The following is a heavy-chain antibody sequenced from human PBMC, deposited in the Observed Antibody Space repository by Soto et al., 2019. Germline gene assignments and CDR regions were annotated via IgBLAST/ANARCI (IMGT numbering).Heavy chain of an antibody. Sequence: GGSLRLSCAASGFTFSNYAMGWVRQAPGTGLEWVSSIGRIGGGTHYVDSVKGRFTISRDDSKSTVYLQMNNLRADDTAIYYCAKRSVTDTFYFDYWGQGTLVTVSS. CDR3: AKRSVTDTFYFDY. J-gene: IGHJ4*02. V-gene: IGHV3-23*01. D-gene: IGHD6-19*01. CDR2: IGRIGGGT. CDR1: GFTFSNYA.